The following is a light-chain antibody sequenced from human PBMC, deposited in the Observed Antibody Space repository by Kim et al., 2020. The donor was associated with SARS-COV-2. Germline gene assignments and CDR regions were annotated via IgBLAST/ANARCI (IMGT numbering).Light chain of an antibody. J-gene: IGKJ1*01. CDR2: DAS. CDR3: QQYSNSPMT. Sequence: LSGGKTTPLCSGGSRSASSYLAWYQQKPGQAPRLLIYDASNRATGIPDRFSGSGSGTDFTLTISRLEPEDFAVYYCQQYSNSPMTFGRGTKVDIK. V-gene: IGKV3-11*01. CDR1: RSASSY.